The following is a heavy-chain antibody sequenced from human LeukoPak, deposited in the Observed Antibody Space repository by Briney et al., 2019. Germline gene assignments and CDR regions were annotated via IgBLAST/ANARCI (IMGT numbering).Heavy chain of an antibody. CDR2: ISGSGGST. J-gene: IGHJ4*02. D-gene: IGHD4-23*01. Sequence: GGSLRLSCAASGFTFSSYAMSWVRQAPGKWLGWVSAISGSGGSTYYADSVKGRFTISRDNSKNTLYLQMNSLRAEDTAVYYCAIYGGNSGTFDYWGQGTLVTVSS. CDR3: AIYGGNSGTFDY. CDR1: GFTFSSYA. V-gene: IGHV3-23*01.